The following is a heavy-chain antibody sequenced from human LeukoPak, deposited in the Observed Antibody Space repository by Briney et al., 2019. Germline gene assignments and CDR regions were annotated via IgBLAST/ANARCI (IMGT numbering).Heavy chain of an antibody. CDR1: GVSMSAFQ. Sequence: SETLSLTCTVSGVSMSAFQWSWVRQPPEKGLEWIGCVNTKGETNYNPSLKSRVITSVDTSKSQFSLRLTSVTAADTAVYYCATSNDAKIAPFDHWGRGALVTVSS. V-gene: IGHV4-4*09. D-gene: IGHD2-8*01. J-gene: IGHJ4*02. CDR2: VNTKGET. CDR3: ATSNDAKIAPFDH.